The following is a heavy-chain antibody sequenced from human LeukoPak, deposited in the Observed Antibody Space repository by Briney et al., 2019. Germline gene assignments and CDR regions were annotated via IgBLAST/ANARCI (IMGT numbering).Heavy chain of an antibody. CDR3: ARGHSGGNFDY. D-gene: IGHD3-10*01. J-gene: IGHJ4*02. V-gene: IGHV3-21*01. CDR1: GFTFSAYG. CDR2: ITSSSSYI. Sequence: GGSLRLSCAASGFTFSAYGMSWVRQAPGKGLEWVSSITSSSSYIYYADSVKGRFTISRDDAKNSLYLQMNSLRAEDTAVYYCARGHSGGNFDYWGQGTLVTVSS.